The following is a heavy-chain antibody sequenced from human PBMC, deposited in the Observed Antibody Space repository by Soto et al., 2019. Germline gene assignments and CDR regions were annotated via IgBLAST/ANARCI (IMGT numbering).Heavy chain of an antibody. J-gene: IGHJ4*02. CDR1: GGSISTYY. CDR2: IYYSGYT. D-gene: IGHD6-13*01. V-gene: IGHV4-59*01. Sequence: QVQLQESGPGLVKPSETLSLTCTVSGGSISTYYWTWIRQPPGKGLEWIGYIYYSGYTNYNPSLKSRITTSIDTSKNQFSLKLSSVTAADTAVYYCARGGYRSSWYYFDYWGQGTLVTVSS. CDR3: ARGGYRSSWYYFDY.